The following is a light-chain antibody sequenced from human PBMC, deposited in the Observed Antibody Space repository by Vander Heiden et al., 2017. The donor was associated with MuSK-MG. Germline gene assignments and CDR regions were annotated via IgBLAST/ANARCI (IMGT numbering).Light chain of an antibody. J-gene: IGLJ2*01. CDR3: QVGDSSSDHVV. CDR1: NIGSKS. Sequence: SYVLTQPPSVSVAPGQTARITCGGNNIGSKSVHWYQQKPGQAPVLVVYDDSDRPSGTPERFSGYNSGNTATLTISRVEAGDEADYYCQVGDSSSDHVVFGGGTKLTVL. CDR2: DDS. V-gene: IGLV3-21*02.